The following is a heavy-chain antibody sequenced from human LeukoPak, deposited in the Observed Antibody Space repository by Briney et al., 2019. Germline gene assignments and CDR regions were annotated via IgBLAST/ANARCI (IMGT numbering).Heavy chain of an antibody. V-gene: IGHV3-30*03. Sequence: GGSLRLSCAASGVTLSSYAISWARQAPGKGLEWVAVTSSDLNVKLYADSVKGRFTISRDNSRSTLYLQMNSLRPEDTAIYYCAREGYYGSGSPPSLYFDYWGQGTLVTVSS. CDR3: AREGYYGSGSPPSLYFDY. D-gene: IGHD3-10*01. CDR1: GVTLSSYA. J-gene: IGHJ4*02. CDR2: TSSDLNVK.